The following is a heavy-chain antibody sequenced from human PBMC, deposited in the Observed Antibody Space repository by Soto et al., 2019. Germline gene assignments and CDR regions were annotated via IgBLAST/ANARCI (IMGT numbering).Heavy chain of an antibody. D-gene: IGHD6-19*01. CDR1: GGSISSYY. CDR3: ARAGRIAVAGRFDY. V-gene: IGHV4-59*01. Sequence: SETLSLTCTVSGGSISSYYWSWIRQPPGKGLEWIGYIYYSGSTNYNPSLKSRVTISVDTSKNQFSLKLSSVTAADTAVYYCARAGRIAVAGRFDYWGQGTLVTVSS. J-gene: IGHJ4*02. CDR2: IYYSGST.